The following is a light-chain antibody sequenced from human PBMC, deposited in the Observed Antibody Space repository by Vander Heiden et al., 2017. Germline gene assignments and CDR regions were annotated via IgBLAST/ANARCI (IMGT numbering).Light chain of an antibody. J-gene: IGKJ2*01. V-gene: IGKV1-39*01. CDR3: QQSDSTPMYT. Sequence: DIQMTQSPSSLSASVGDRVTITCRASQNINNYLNWYQQKPGKAPKLLIYAASSLQSGVPSRFSGSGYGTDFTLTINSLQPEDFAPYYCQQSDSTPMYTFGQGTKLEIK. CDR2: AAS. CDR1: QNINNY.